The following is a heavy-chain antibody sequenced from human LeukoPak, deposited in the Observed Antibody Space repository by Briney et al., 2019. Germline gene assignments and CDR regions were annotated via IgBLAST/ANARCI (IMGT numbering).Heavy chain of an antibody. D-gene: IGHD3-10*01. Sequence: SETLSLTCTVPGGSVSSGSYYWTWIRQPPGKGLEWIGYIFYSGTTNYNPSLKSRVSMSVDTSKNQFSLKLSSVTAADTAVYYCARDYYGSGSLAWGQGTLVTVSS. CDR1: GGSVSSGSYY. CDR2: IFYSGTT. V-gene: IGHV4-61*01. CDR3: ARDYYGSGSLA. J-gene: IGHJ4*02.